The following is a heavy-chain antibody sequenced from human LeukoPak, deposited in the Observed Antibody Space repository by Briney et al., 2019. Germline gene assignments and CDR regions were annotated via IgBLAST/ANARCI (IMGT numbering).Heavy chain of an antibody. CDR1: GFTFSSYA. CDR2: ISDSGGGT. V-gene: IGHV3-23*01. J-gene: IGHJ6*02. CDR3: AKTNFYYYVMNV. Sequence: GGCLRLSCAASGFTFSSYAMSWVRQAPGKGLEWVSIISDSGGGTYYADSVKGRFTISRDNSKNTLYLQMNSLRAEDTAVYYCAKTNFYYYVMNVWGQGTTVTVSS.